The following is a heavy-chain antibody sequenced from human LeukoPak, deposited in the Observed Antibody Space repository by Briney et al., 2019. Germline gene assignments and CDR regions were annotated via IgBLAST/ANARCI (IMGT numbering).Heavy chain of an antibody. J-gene: IGHJ3*01. CDR1: GFMFNNYA. D-gene: IGHD2-15*01. Sequence: GGSLRLSCAASGFMFNNYAMSWVRQAPGKGLEWVSYISSSGSTIYYADSVKGRFTISRDNAKNSLYLQMNSLRAEDTAVYYCAREVGSPAVRSAFDLWGRGTVVTVSS. CDR3: AREVGSPAVRSAFDL. V-gene: IGHV3-11*04. CDR2: ISSSGSTI.